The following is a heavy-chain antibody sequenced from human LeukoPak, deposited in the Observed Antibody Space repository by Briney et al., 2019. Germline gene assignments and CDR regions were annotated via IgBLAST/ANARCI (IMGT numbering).Heavy chain of an antibody. CDR2: IYPGDSDT. D-gene: IGHD5-12*01. J-gene: IGHJ5*02. Sequence: GESLKISCKGSGYSFTSYWIGWVRQMPGKGLEWMGIIYPGDSDTRYSPSFQGQVTISADKSISTAYLQWSSLKASDTAMYYCARHREGGYSGYGHNWFDPRGQGTLVTVSS. V-gene: IGHV5-51*01. CDR1: GYSFTSYW. CDR3: ARHREGGYSGYGHNWFDP.